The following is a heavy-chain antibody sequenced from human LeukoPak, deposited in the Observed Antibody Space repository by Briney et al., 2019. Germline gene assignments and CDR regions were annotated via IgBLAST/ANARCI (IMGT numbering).Heavy chain of an antibody. D-gene: IGHD3-3*01. V-gene: IGHV4-61*01. Sequence: KTSETLSLTCTVSGGSVSSGSYYWSWIRQPPGKGLEWIGYIYYSGSTNYNPSLKSRVTISVDTSKNQFSLKLSSVTAADTAVYYCARFSNYDFWSGYYRGFDYWGQGTLVTVSS. CDR2: IYYSGST. J-gene: IGHJ4*02. CDR1: GGSVSSGSYY. CDR3: ARFSNYDFWSGYYRGFDY.